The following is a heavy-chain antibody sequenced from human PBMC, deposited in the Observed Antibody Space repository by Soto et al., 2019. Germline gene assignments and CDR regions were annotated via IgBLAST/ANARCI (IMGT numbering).Heavy chain of an antibody. CDR3: AREDDGMDV. Sequence: SETLSLTCAVSGSSMSGFYWGWVRQPPGKGLEWIGSIFHSGNSYYNPSLKGRVILSVGTSKNQFSLNLTAAIAADTAVYYCAREDDGMDVWGQGTPVTVSS. CDR1: GSSMSGFY. J-gene: IGHJ6*02. V-gene: IGHV4-38-2*02. CDR2: IFHSGNS.